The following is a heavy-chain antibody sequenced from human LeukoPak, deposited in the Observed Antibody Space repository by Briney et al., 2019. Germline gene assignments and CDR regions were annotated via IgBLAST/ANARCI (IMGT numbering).Heavy chain of an antibody. D-gene: IGHD3-22*01. Sequence: GGSLRLSCAASGFTFSDYAMSWVRQATGKGLEWVSGIGNSGHSTYYADSVKGRFTISRDNSRNTLYLQMNSLRVEDTALFYCAKGFSSGYLGDGFDIWGQGTMVTVSA. V-gene: IGHV3-23*01. CDR3: AKGFSSGYLGDGFDI. J-gene: IGHJ3*02. CDR1: GFTFSDYA. CDR2: IGNSGHST.